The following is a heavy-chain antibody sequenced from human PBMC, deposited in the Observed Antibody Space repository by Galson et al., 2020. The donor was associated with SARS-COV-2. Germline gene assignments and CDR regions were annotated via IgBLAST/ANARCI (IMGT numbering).Heavy chain of an antibody. Sequence: QLGESLKISCAASGFTISSYGMHWVRQAPGKGLEWVAVIWYDGSNKYYADSVKGRFTISRDNSKNTLYLQMNSLRAEDTAVYYCARDWASYYDSSGYTPWGQGTLVTVSS. CDR3: ARDWASYYDSSGYTP. D-gene: IGHD3-22*01. CDR1: GFTISSYG. V-gene: IGHV3-33*01. CDR2: IWYDGSNK. J-gene: IGHJ5*02.